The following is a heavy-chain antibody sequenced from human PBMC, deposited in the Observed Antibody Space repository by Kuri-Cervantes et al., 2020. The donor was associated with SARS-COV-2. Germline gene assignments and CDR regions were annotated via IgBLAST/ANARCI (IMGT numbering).Heavy chain of an antibody. CDR3: ARNLRGVLWTFDY. CDR2: ISYDGSNK. CDR1: GFTFSSYG. D-gene: IGHD3-10*01. Sequence: GGSLRLSCAASGFTFSSYGMHWVRQAPGKGLEWVAVISYDGSNKYYADSVKGRFTISRDNSKNTLYLQMNSPRAEDTAVYYCARNLRGVLWTFDYWGQGTLVTVSS. V-gene: IGHV3-30*03. J-gene: IGHJ4*02.